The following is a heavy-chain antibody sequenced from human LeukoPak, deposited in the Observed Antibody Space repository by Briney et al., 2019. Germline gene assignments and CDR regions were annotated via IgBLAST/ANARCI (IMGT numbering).Heavy chain of an antibody. Sequence: ESGPALVEPTQTLTLTCTFSGFSLSTSGMCVSWIRQPPGKALEWLARIDWDDDKYYSTSLKTRLTISKDTSKNQVVLTMTNMDPVDTATYYCARISLSRGSGYATFDYWGQGTLVTVSS. V-gene: IGHV2-70*11. J-gene: IGHJ4*02. CDR1: GFSLSTSGMC. CDR3: ARISLSRGSGYATFDY. CDR2: IDWDDDK. D-gene: IGHD3-3*01.